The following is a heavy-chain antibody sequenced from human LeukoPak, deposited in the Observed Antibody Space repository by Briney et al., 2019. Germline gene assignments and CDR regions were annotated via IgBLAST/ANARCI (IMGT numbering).Heavy chain of an antibody. D-gene: IGHD2-15*01. CDR2: INHSGST. CDR1: GGSFSGFY. CDR3: ARVGRSTVVAEGYYFDY. J-gene: IGHJ4*02. V-gene: IGHV4-34*01. Sequence: SESLSLTCTVYGGSFSGFYWSWIRQPPGKGLEWIGEINHSGSTNYNPSLRSRVTMLLDTSNSQFSLHLYSVTAADTAVYYCARVGRSTVVAEGYYFDYWGQGALVTVSS.